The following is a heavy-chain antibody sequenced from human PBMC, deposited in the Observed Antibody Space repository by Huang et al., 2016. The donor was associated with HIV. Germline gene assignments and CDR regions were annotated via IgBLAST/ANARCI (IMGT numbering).Heavy chain of an antibody. V-gene: IGHV1-24*01. Sequence: QVQLVQSGAEVKKPGASVKVSCKVSGYTLSQLSMHWVRQGPGKGLEWIGGCEPEYAERIYEPKFQGRVTMTEDTSTDTAYMELIVLGAEDTAVYYCASHVVIAVAGVLDPILDPFDYWGQGTLVTVSS. CDR3: ASHVVIAVAGVLDPILDPFDY. CDR1: GYTLSQLS. CDR2: CEPEYAER. D-gene: IGHD6-19*01. J-gene: IGHJ4*02.